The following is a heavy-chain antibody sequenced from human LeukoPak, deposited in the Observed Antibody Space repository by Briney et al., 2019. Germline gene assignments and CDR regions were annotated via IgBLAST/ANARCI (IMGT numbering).Heavy chain of an antibody. V-gene: IGHV4-34*01. CDR3: ARQTYYYDSSGSFDI. Sequence: ASETLSLTCAVYGGSFSGYYWSWIRQPPGKGLEWIGEINHSGSTNYNPSLKSRVTISVDTSKSQFSLKLSSVTAADTAVYYCARQTYYYDSSGSFDIWGQGTMVTVSS. D-gene: IGHD3-22*01. CDR1: GGSFSGYY. J-gene: IGHJ3*02. CDR2: INHSGST.